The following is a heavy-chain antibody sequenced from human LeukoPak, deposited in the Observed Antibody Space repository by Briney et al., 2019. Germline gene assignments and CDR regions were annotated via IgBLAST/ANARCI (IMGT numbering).Heavy chain of an antibody. CDR2: IYTSGST. J-gene: IGHJ3*02. D-gene: IGHD3-3*01. CDR1: GGSISGYY. CDR3: AGSGYSLDAFDI. Sequence: PSETLSLTCTVSGGSISGYYWSWIRQPAGKGLEWIGRIYTSGSTNYNPSLKSRVTISVDKSKNQFSLKLSCVTAADTAVYYCAGSGYSLDAFDIWGQGTMVTVSS. V-gene: IGHV4-4*07.